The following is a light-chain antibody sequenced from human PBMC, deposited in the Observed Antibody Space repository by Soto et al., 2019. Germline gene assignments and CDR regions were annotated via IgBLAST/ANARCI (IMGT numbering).Light chain of an antibody. CDR1: QSVGSNF. CDR3: QQYGTSPPWT. CDR2: GAS. Sequence: EVVLTQSPGTLSLSPGERATLSCRASQSVGSNFFAWYQQRPGQAPRLLIYGASNRDTGIPDRFSGNGSGTAFTLTITRVEPEDFAVYYCQQYGTSPPWTFGPGTKVEIK. V-gene: IGKV3-20*01. J-gene: IGKJ1*01.